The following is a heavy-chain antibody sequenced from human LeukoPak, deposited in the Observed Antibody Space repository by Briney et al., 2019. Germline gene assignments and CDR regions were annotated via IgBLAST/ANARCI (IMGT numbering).Heavy chain of an antibody. CDR3: ARAIGSSWGKVDY. D-gene: IGHD6-13*01. J-gene: IGHJ4*02. V-gene: IGHV3-74*01. CDR2: IKTDGSRT. Sequence: GGSLRLSCAASGFTFSSYWMHWVRQAPGKGLVWVSPIKTDGSRTNYADSVKGRFTISRDNAKNTVYLEMNSLRSEDTAVYYCARAIGSSWGKVDYWGQGTLVTVSS. CDR1: GFTFSSYW.